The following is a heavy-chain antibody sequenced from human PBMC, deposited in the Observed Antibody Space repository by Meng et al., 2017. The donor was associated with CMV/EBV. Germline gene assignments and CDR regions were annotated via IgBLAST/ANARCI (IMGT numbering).Heavy chain of an antibody. J-gene: IGHJ6*02. CDR2: INHSGST. Sequence: GSLRLSCAVYGGSFSGYYWSWIRQPPGKGLEWTGEINHSGSTNYNPSLKSRVTISVDTSKNQFSLKLSSVTAADTAVYYCFGSFTYYYGMDVWGQGTTVTVSS. V-gene: IGHV4-34*01. CDR3: FGSFTYYYGMDV. D-gene: IGHD3-16*01. CDR1: GGSFSGYY.